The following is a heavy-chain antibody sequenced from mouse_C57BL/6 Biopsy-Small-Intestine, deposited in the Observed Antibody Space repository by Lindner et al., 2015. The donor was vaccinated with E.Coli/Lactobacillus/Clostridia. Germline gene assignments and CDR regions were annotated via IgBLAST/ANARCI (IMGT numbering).Heavy chain of an antibody. V-gene: IGHV10-1*01. CDR2: IRSKSNNYAT. J-gene: IGHJ1*03. D-gene: IGHD1-1*02. CDR1: GFSFNTYA. CDR3: VRFTLEGWYFDV. Sequence: VQLQESGGGLVQPKGSLKLSCAASGFSFNTYAMNWVHQAPGKGLEWVARIRSKSNNYATYYADSVKDRFTISRDDSESMLYLQMNNLKTEDTAMYYCVRFTLEGWYFDVWGTGTTVTVSS.